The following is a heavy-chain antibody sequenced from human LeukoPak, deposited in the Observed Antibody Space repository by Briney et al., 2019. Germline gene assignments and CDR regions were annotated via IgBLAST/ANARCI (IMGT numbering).Heavy chain of an antibody. D-gene: IGHD5-12*01. J-gene: IGHJ6*03. CDR2: IYTDGST. Sequence: SETLSLTCSVSGGSISSYYWSWVRQPPGKGLEWLAFIYTDGSTNYNPSLKSRVTISVDTSSNQFSLKLSSVTAADTAVYFCAKTGNGYDPLYYYYYMDVWGKGTTVTVSS. CDR1: GGSISSYY. V-gene: IGHV4-4*09. CDR3: AKTGNGYDPLYYYYYMDV.